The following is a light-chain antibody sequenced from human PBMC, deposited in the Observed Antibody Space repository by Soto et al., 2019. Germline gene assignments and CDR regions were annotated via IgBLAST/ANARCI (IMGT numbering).Light chain of an antibody. CDR3: QQRSNWPPNT. CDR2: AAS. Sequence: DIKMTQSPSSLSASVGDRVTITCRQSQSISSYLNWYQQKPGKAPKLLIYAASSLQSGVPSRFSGSGSGTDFTLTISSLEPEDFAVYYCQQRSNWPPNTFGGGTKVDI. J-gene: IGKJ4*01. CDR1: QSISSY. V-gene: IGKV1-39*01.